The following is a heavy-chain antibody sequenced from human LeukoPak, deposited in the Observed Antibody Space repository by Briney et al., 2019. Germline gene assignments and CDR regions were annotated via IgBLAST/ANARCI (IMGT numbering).Heavy chain of an antibody. J-gene: IGHJ4*02. CDR1: GFTFNSYA. CDR2: ISSGGGTT. CDR3: AKAVVATFKFDC. Sequence: QPGGSLRLSCAASGFTFNSYAMSWVRQAPGKGLEWVSAISSGGGTTYYTDSVKGRFTISRDNSKNTLYLQMNSLRAEDTAVYYCAKAVVATFKFDCWGQGTLVTVSS. D-gene: IGHD2/OR15-2a*01. V-gene: IGHV3-23*01.